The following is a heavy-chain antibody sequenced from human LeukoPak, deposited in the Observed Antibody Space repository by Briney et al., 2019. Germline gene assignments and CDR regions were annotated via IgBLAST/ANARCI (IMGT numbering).Heavy chain of an antibody. J-gene: IGHJ6*03. CDR1: GYTFTTYT. CDR2: INAGNGKT. V-gene: IGHV1-3*03. CDR3: ARARYETRIWPKSRYDYYHYMDV. Sequence: GASVKVSCKASGYTFTTYTIHWVRQAPGQRLEWMGWINAGNGKTKYSQEFQDRVTITRDTSASTAYMELSSLRSEDMAVYYCARARYETRIWPKSRYDYYHYMDVWGKGTTVTVSS. D-gene: IGHD3-3*01.